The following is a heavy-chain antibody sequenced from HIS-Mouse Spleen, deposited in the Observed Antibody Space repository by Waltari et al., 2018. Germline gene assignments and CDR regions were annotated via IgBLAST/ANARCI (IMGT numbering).Heavy chain of an antibody. D-gene: IGHD2-8*01. V-gene: IGHV3-33*06. J-gene: IGHJ4*02. Sequence: QVQLVESGGGVVPPGRSLRLSCAASVFTFRSYGMHWVSPAPGKGLEWVAVIWYDGSNKYYADSVKGRFTISRDNSKNTMYLQMNSLRAEDTAVYYCAKGGLMVYAIGDYWGQGTLVTVSS. CDR3: AKGGLMVYAIGDY. CDR2: IWYDGSNK. CDR1: VFTFRSYG.